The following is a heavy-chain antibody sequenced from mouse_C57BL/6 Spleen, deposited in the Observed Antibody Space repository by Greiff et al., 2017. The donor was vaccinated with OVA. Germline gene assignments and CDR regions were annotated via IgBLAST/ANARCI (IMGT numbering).Heavy chain of an antibody. CDR1: GYTFTSYW. D-gene: IGHD2-12*01. Sequence: QVQLQQPGAELVKPGASVKMSCKASGYTFTSYWITWVKQRPGQGLEWIGDIYPGSGSTNYNEKFKSKATLTVDTSSSTAYMQLSSLTSEDSAVYYRAGYYSYHGAMDYWGQGTSVTVSS. CDR3: AGYYSYHGAMDY. J-gene: IGHJ4*01. CDR2: IYPGSGST. V-gene: IGHV1-55*01.